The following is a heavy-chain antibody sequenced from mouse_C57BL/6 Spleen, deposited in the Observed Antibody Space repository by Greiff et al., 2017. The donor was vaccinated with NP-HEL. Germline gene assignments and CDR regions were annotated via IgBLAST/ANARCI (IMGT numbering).Heavy chain of an antibody. CDR2: IYYSGTI. J-gene: IGHJ1*03. V-gene: IGHV3-5*01. D-gene: IGHD1-2*01. CDR3: ARAPWLPGWYFDV. Sequence: EVKLQESGPGLVKPSQTVFLTCTVTGISITTGNYRWSWIRQFPGNKLEWIGYIYYSGTITYNPSLTSRTTITRDTPKNQFFLEMNSLTAEDTATYYCARAPWLPGWYFDVWGTGTTVTVSS. CDR1: GISITTGNYR.